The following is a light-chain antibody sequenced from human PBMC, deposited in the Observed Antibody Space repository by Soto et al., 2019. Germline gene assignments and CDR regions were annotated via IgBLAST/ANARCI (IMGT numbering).Light chain of an antibody. CDR1: KLGDKY. CDR3: QAWDRSIVV. V-gene: IGLV3-1*01. Sequence: SYELTQPPSVSVSPGQTASITCSGAKLGDKYACWYQQKPGQSPVLVIYQDSKRHSGIPERFSGSNSGNTATLTISGTQAMDEADYYCQAWDRSIVVFGGGTKLTVL. J-gene: IGLJ2*01. CDR2: QDS.